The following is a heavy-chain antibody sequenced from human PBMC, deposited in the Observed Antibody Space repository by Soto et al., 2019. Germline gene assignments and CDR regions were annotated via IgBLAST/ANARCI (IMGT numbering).Heavy chain of an antibody. D-gene: IGHD4-17*01. V-gene: IGHV4-34*02. Sequence: QVQLQQWGAGLLKPSETLSLTCAVYGGSFSGYYWSWIRQPPGKGLEWIGGINHSGSTNYNPSLKSRVTISVDTSKNQLSLKLSSVSAADTAVDYCAGYDGVKVLDYWSQGTLVTVSS. CDR2: INHSGST. J-gene: IGHJ4*02. CDR1: GGSFSGYY. CDR3: AGYDGVKVLDY.